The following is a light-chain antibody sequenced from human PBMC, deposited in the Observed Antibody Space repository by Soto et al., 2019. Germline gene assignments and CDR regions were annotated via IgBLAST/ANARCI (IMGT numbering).Light chain of an antibody. CDR1: QSVSSYY. J-gene: IGKJ1*01. CDR3: QQCGSSPWT. Sequence: EIVLTQSPGTRSLSPGERATLSCRARQSVSSYYLAWYQQKPGQAPRLLIYAASSRATGIPDRFSGGGSGTDFTLTISRLEPEDFAVYYCQQCGSSPWTFGQGTKVDIK. CDR2: AAS. V-gene: IGKV3-20*01.